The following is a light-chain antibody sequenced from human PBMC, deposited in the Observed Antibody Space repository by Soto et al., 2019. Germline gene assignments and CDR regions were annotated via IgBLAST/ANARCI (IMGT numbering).Light chain of an antibody. Sequence: IVFTQSPCTLSWSPGERATLSCRSSQSVSSSYLAWYQQKPGQAPKVLIYRASSRATGIPDRFSGSGSGTDFTLTISRLEPEDFAVYYCQQYGSSPLTFGGGTKV. CDR1: QSVSSSY. CDR2: RAS. CDR3: QQYGSSPLT. V-gene: IGKV3-20*01. J-gene: IGKJ4*01.